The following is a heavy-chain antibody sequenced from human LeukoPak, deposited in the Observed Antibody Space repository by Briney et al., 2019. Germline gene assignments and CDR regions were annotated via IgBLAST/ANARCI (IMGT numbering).Heavy chain of an antibody. V-gene: IGHV1-18*01. CDR2: ISTYNGNT. Sequence: ASVKVSCKASGYTFTNFGISWVRQAPGQGLEWMGWISTYNGNTNYAQNLQGRVTMTTDTSTSTAYMELTSLRSDDTAVYYCARGLLTAVGLSYWFDPWGKGTLVTVSS. CDR3: ARGLLTAVGLSYWFDP. J-gene: IGHJ5*02. CDR1: GYTFTNFG. D-gene: IGHD6-13*01.